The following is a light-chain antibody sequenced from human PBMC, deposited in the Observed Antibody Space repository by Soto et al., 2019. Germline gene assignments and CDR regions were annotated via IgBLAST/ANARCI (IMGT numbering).Light chain of an antibody. CDR3: QQYNNWPQT. V-gene: IGKV3-15*01. Sequence: EAVLTQSPATLSVSPGERATLSCRASQSVATNVAWYQQRPGQAPRLLIYGASKRAIGLPARFSGSGSGTEFTLTITSRQSEDFAVYYCQQYNNWPQTFGQGTKVEIK. CDR1: QSVATN. CDR2: GAS. J-gene: IGKJ1*01.